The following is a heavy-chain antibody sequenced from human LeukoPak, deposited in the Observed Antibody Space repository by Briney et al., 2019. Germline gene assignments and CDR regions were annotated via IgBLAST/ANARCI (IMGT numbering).Heavy chain of an antibody. J-gene: IGHJ6*04. CDR2: INTDGSST. CDR1: GFTFSNYW. CDR3: ARVSVVAGTGAWDV. Sequence: GESLKISCAASGFTFSNYWMHWVRQAPGKGLVWVSRINTDGSSTTYADSVKGRFTISRDNAKNTLYLQMNSLRAEDTAVYYCARVSVVAGTGAWDVWGKGTTVTVSS. V-gene: IGHV3-74*01. D-gene: IGHD2-15*01.